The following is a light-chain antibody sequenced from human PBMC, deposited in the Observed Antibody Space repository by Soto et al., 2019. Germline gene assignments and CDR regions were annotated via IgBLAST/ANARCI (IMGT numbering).Light chain of an antibody. J-gene: IGKJ3*01. Sequence: DIQMTQSPSSLSASVGDRVTITCRASQSISNYLNWYQQKPGKAPRLLMYTTSRLQSGVPSRFSGSGSGTDFTLTISSLQPEDFATYYCQQSYGTPFTFVPGTKVDIK. CDR1: QSISNY. V-gene: IGKV1-39*01. CDR2: TTS. CDR3: QQSYGTPFT.